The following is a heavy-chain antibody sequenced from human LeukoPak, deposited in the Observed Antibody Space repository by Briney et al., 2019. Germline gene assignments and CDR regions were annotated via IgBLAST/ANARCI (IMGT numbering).Heavy chain of an antibody. J-gene: IGHJ5*02. CDR3: ARVGLGYCSGGTCSPGWFDP. CDR1: GGSLSSYY. V-gene: IGHV4-59*01. CDR2: IYDSGTT. D-gene: IGHD2-15*01. Sequence: SETLSLTCTVSGGSLSSYYWSWIRQPPGKGLEWMGCIYDSGTTNYNPSLKSRVTISVDTSKNQFSLKLSSVTAADTAVYFCARVGLGYCSGGTCSPGWFDPWGQGTLVTVSS.